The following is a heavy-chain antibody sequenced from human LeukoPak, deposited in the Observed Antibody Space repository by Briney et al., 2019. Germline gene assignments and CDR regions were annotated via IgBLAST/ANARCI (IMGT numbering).Heavy chain of an antibody. CDR3: ARDLSFDY. CDR1: GFTFSGSA. D-gene: IGHD2/OR15-2a*01. Sequence: PGGSLRLSCAASGFTFSGSAMNWVRQAPGKGLEWVSSISSSSSYIYYADSVKGRFTISRDNAKNSLYLQMNSLRAEDTAVYYCARDLSFDYWGQGTLVTVSS. CDR2: ISSSSSYI. J-gene: IGHJ4*02. V-gene: IGHV3-21*01.